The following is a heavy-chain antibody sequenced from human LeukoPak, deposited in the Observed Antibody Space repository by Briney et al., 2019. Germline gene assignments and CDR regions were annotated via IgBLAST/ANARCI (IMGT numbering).Heavy chain of an antibody. CDR3: VRDLGRFDS. Sequence: SETLSLTCSVSGGSISGYNWSWIRQPAGKGLEWIGRIYSSGSTNYNPSLKSRVTMSVDKSKSQFSLSVTSVTAADTAVYFCVRDLGRFDSWGQGALVLVSA. CDR2: IYSSGST. J-gene: IGHJ5*01. CDR1: GGSISGYN. V-gene: IGHV4-4*07.